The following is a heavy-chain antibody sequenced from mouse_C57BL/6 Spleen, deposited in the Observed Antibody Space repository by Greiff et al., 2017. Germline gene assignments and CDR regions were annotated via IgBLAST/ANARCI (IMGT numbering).Heavy chain of an antibody. V-gene: IGHV1-53*01. CDR3: ARRGLDWDDAMDY. J-gene: IGHJ4*01. CDR1: GYTFTSYW. Sequence: QVHVKQPGTELVKPGASVKLSCKASGYTFTSYWMHWVKQRPGQGLEWIGNINPSNGGTNYNEKFKSKATLTVDKSSSTAYMQLSSLTSEDSAVYYCARRGLDWDDAMDYWGQGTSVTVSS. D-gene: IGHD4-1*01. CDR2: INPSNGGT.